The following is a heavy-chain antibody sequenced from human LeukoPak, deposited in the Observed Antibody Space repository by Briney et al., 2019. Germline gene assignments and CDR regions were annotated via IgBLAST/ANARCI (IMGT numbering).Heavy chain of an antibody. CDR1: GFTFSSYE. V-gene: IGHV3-48*03. CDR2: ISESGTTI. D-gene: IGHD6-6*01. Sequence: PGASLRLSCAASGFTFSSYEMHWVRQAPGKGLEWVSYISESGTTIYYADSVKGRFTISRDNAKNSLYLQMNSLRAEDTAVYYCAREGQDSYGFDMWGRGTMVTVSS. CDR3: AREGQDSYGFDM. J-gene: IGHJ3*02.